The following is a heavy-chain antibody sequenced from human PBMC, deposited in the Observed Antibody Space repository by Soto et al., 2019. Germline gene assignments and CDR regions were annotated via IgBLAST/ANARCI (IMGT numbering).Heavy chain of an antibody. Sequence: QVQLVESGGGVVQPGRSLRLSCAASGFTFSSYGMHWVRQAPGKGLEWVAVISYDGSNKYYADSVKGRFTISRDNSKNTLYLQMNSLRAEDTAVYYCAKVGSGWSETHFDYWGQGTLVIVSS. CDR1: GFTFSSYG. V-gene: IGHV3-30*18. J-gene: IGHJ4*02. CDR2: ISYDGSNK. CDR3: AKVGSGWSETHFDY. D-gene: IGHD6-13*01.